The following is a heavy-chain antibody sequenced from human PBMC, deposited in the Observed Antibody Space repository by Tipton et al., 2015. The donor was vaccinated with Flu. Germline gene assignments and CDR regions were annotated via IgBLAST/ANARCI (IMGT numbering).Heavy chain of an antibody. V-gene: IGHV4-61*08. J-gene: IGHJ4*02. CDR2: IYYSGNT. CDR3: ARENLGGAFDY. Sequence: TLSLTCTVSSGSVDSGGYSWNWIRQPPGKGLEWIGYIYYSGNTNYNPSLKSRVTISVDTAKNQFSLNLSSVTAADTAVYYCARENLGGAFDYWGQGTLVTVAS. D-gene: IGHD1-26*01. CDR1: SGSVDSGGYS.